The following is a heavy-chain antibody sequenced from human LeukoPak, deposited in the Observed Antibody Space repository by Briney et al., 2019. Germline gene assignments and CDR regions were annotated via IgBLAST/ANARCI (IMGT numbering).Heavy chain of an antibody. CDR1: GFTFSSYE. CDR2: ISSSGSTI. J-gene: IGHJ4*02. D-gene: IGHD3-9*01. V-gene: IGHV3-48*03. CDR3: ARGSRYGYYDILTGYM. Sequence: PGGFLRLSCAASGFTFSSYEMNWVRQAPGKGLEWVSYISSSGSTIYYADSVKGRFTISRDNAKNSLYLQMNSLRAEDTAVYYCARGSRYGYYDILTGYMWGQGTLVTVSS.